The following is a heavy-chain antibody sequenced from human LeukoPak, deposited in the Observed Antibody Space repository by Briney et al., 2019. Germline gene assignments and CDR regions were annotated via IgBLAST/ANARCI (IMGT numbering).Heavy chain of an antibody. D-gene: IGHD2-15*01. CDR1: GFTFSSYG. Sequence: GRSLRLSCSASGFTFSSYGMHWVRQAPGKGLEWVAVISYDGSNKYYADSVKGRFTISRDNSKNTLYLQMSSLRAEDTAVYYCARGISAVVPRAFDLWGQGTMVTVSS. V-gene: IGHV3-30*03. CDR3: ARGISAVVPRAFDL. CDR2: ISYDGSNK. J-gene: IGHJ3*01.